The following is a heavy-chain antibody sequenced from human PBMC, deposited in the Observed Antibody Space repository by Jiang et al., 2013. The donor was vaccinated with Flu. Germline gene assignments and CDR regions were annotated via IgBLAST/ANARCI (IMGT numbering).Heavy chain of an antibody. D-gene: IGHD3-22*01. CDR1: GYSISSGYY. CDR3: ARVGYYYDSSGYP. CDR2: IYHSGST. Sequence: SLTCAVSGYSISSGYYWGWIRQPPGKGLEWIGSIYHSGSTYYNPSLKSRVTISVDTSKNQFSLKLSSVTAADTAVYYCARVGYYYDSSGYPWGQGTLVTVSS. J-gene: IGHJ5*02. V-gene: IGHV4-38-2*01.